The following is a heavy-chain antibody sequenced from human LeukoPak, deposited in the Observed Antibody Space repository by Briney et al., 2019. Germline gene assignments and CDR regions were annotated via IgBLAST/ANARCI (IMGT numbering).Heavy chain of an antibody. CDR1: GFTFRDYW. V-gene: IGHV3-7*01. Sequence: GGSLRLSCAASGFTFRDYWMSWVRQSPGKGLEWVANIKEDGSQKYDVDSVRGRFTISRDNAKNSLFLQMDSLRAEDAAVYYCAKDSRFCTGYYCRGDAFDSWGQGTMVTVTS. CDR2: IKEDGSQK. J-gene: IGHJ3*02. D-gene: IGHD3-22*01. CDR3: AKDSRFCTGYYCRGDAFDS.